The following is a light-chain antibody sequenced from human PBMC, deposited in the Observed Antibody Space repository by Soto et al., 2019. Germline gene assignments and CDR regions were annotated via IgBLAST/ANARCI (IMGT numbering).Light chain of an antibody. V-gene: IGLV2-8*01. Sequence: QSALTQPPSASGSPGQSVTISCTGKNSDVGSYNYVFWYQQHPGKAPKLMIFEVSKRPSGVPDRFSGSKSGNTASLTVSGLQAEDEADYYCSSYAGTNTRYLFGTGTKLTVL. CDR2: EVS. J-gene: IGLJ1*01. CDR1: NSDVGSYNY. CDR3: SSYAGTNTRYL.